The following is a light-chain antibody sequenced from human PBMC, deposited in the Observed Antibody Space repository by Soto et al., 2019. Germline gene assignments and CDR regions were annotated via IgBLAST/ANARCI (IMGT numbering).Light chain of an antibody. V-gene: IGKV3-20*01. Sequence: EIVLTQSPGTLSLSPGERVTLSCRASQSVRSSHLAWYQQMPGQAPRLLIYGTSNRATGIPDRFSGSGSGTDFTLTISRLEPEDFAAYYCQQYSSSPLTFGGGTKVDIK. CDR1: QSVRSSH. CDR2: GTS. CDR3: QQYSSSPLT. J-gene: IGKJ4*01.